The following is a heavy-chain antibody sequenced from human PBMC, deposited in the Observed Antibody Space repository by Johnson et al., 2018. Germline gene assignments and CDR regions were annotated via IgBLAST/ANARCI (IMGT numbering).Heavy chain of an antibody. CDR3: AKGEGYSILRRELRH. CDR1: GFTFSSYA. Sequence: QVQLVQSGGGVVQPGRSPRLSCAASGFTFSSYAMHWVRQAPGKGLEWVAVISYDGSNKYYADSVKGRFTISRDNSKNTLYLGMNSLRAEDTALCYCAKGEGYSILRRELRHWGQGTVVTVAS. V-gene: IGHV3-30-3*01. D-gene: IGHD1-26*01. CDR2: ISYDGSNK. J-gene: IGHJ1*01.